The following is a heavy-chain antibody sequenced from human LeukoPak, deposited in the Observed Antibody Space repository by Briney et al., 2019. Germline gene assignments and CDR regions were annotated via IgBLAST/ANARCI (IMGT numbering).Heavy chain of an antibody. CDR3: ARAYTIMITFKPPGY. J-gene: IGHJ4*02. V-gene: IGHV1-2*02. D-gene: IGHD3-16*01. CDR2: INPNSGGT. Sequence: ASVKVSCKASGYTFTGYYMHWVRQAPGQGLEWMGWINPNSGGTNYAQKFQGRVTMTRDTSISTAYMELSRLRPDDTAVYYCARAYTIMITFKPPGYWGQGTLVTVSS. CDR1: GYTFTGYY.